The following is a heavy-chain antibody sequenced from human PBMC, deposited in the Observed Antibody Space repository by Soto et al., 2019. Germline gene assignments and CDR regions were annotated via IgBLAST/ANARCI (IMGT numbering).Heavy chain of an antibody. D-gene: IGHD6-25*01. CDR2: ISYDGSNK. V-gene: IGHV3-30*18. Sequence: GGSLRLSCAASGFTFSSYGMHWGRQAPGKGLEWVAVISYDGSNKYYADSVKGRFTISRDNSKNTLSLQMNSLRTEDTAVYYCAKVQGGQAPVDYWGQGTLVTVSS. J-gene: IGHJ4*02. CDR1: GFTFSSYG. CDR3: AKVQGGQAPVDY.